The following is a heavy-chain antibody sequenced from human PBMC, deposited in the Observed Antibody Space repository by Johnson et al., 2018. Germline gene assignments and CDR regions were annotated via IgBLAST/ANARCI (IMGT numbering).Heavy chain of an antibody. V-gene: IGHV1-3*04. CDR1: GYTFTKYH. CDR2: INTDNGNT. J-gene: IGHJ4*01. Sequence: VRLVETGAEVKKPGASVKVSCEASGYTFTKYHMHWVRQAPGQGLEWMGWINTDNGNTKYSQTFQGRVTITRETSGSTVYMELRRLRSDDTATYYCASSLDYWGQGTLVTVSS. CDR3: ASSLDY.